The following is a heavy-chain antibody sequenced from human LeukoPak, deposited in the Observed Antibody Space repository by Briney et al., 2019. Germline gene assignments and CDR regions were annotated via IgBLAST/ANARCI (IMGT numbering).Heavy chain of an antibody. CDR1: GFTFSSYE. V-gene: IGHV3-48*03. D-gene: IGHD6-13*01. CDR2: ISSSGSTI. J-gene: IGHJ3*02. Sequence: GGSLRLSCAASGFTFSSYEMNWVRQAPGKGLEWVSYISSSGSTIYYADSVKGRFTISRDNAKNSLYPQMNSLRAEDTAVYYCASLAAAGTTVGNDAFDIWGQGTMVTVSS. CDR3: ASLAAAGTTVGNDAFDI.